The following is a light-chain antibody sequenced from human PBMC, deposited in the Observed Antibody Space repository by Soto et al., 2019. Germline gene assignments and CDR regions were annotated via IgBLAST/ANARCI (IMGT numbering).Light chain of an antibody. CDR1: ERISTK. CDR3: QQYSNWPPIT. V-gene: IGKV3-15*01. CDR2: DAS. J-gene: IGKJ5*01. Sequence: EMTQSPATLSVSPGERVTLSCRASERISTKLAWYQQKPGQAPKLLIYDASTRATGIPARFSGSGSGTDFTLTIGSLQSEDFAIYYWQQYSNWPPITFGRGTRLEIK.